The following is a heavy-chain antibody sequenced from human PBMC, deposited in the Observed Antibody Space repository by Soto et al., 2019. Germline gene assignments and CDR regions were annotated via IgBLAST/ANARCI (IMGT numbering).Heavy chain of an antibody. D-gene: IGHD3-22*01. CDR1: GFTFSNAW. Sequence: GGSLRLSCAASGFTFSNAWMNWVRQAPGKGLEWVGRIKSKTDGGTTDYAAPVKGRFTISRDDSKNTLYLQMNSLKTEDTAVYYCTTDNLIVVVLDDAFDIWGQGTMVTVSS. J-gene: IGHJ3*02. V-gene: IGHV3-15*07. CDR2: IKSKTDGGTT. CDR3: TTDNLIVVVLDDAFDI.